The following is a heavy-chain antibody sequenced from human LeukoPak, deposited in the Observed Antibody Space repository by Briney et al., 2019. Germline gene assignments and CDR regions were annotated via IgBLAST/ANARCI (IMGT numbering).Heavy chain of an antibody. Sequence: PSETLSLTCAVYGWSFSGFYWSWIRQPPGKGLEWIGEINHSGSTIYNPSLKSRVTMSVDTSKNQFSLKLSSVTAADTAVYYCARVLSQTDYWGQGTLVTVSS. D-gene: IGHD3-3*02. CDR1: GWSFSGFY. V-gene: IGHV4-34*01. J-gene: IGHJ4*02. CDR3: ARVLSQTDY. CDR2: INHSGST.